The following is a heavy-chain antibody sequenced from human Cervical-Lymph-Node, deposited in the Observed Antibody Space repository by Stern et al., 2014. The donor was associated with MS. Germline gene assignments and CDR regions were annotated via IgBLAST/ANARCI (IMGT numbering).Heavy chain of an antibody. J-gene: IGHJ6*02. D-gene: IGHD4-17*01. CDR1: GYTFSSYA. V-gene: IGHV1-69*01. CDR3: ARVHDTYGFGMDV. Sequence: VQLVESGAEVKKPGSSVKVSCKASGYTFSSYAINWVRQAPGQGLEWMGGGIPIFGTANYAQHFQRRVTITADDSTRTASMEMSSLRSEDTAVYYCARVHDTYGFGMDVWGQGTTVTVSS. CDR2: GIPIFGTA.